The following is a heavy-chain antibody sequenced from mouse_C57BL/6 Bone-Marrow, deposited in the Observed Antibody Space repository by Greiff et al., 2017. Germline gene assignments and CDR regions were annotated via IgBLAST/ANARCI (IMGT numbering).Heavy chain of an antibody. CDR1: GYTFTSYW. J-gene: IGHJ4*01. Sequence: QVQLQQPGAELVKPGASVTLSCKASGYTFTSYWMHWVKQRPGQGLEWIGMIHPNSGSTNYNETFKSKVTLTVDKSYSTAYMQLSSRTAEDSAVYYCARPGVDWGKGTSVTVSS. D-gene: IGHD1-1*02. V-gene: IGHV1-64*01. CDR2: IHPNSGST. CDR3: ARPGVD.